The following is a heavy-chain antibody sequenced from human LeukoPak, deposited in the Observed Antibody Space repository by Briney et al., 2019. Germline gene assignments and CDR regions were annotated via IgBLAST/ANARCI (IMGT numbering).Heavy chain of an antibody. V-gene: IGHV1-69*04. CDR3: AREPPYGVTTQD. J-gene: IGHJ4*02. Sequence: GASVKVSCKASGGTFSSYAISGVRQAPGQGLEWMGRIIPILSIANYEQKFQGIITITAEKSTSTAYMELRSLRSEDTAVYYCAREPPYGVTTQDWGQGTLVTVSS. D-gene: IGHD4-17*01. CDR2: IIPILSIA. CDR1: GGTFSSYA.